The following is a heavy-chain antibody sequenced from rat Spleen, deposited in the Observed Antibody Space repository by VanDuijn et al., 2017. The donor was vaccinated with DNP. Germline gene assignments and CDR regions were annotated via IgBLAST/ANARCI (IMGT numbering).Heavy chain of an antibody. V-gene: IGHV2-32*01. Sequence: QVQLKESGPGLVKPSETLSLTCTVPGFSLTSYHVSWVRQPPGQGLEWMGVIWGDGGTAYNSALKSRLSISRDTSKSQVFLKMSSLKTEDTATYYCARGDEVMDAWGQGASVTVSS. J-gene: IGHJ4*01. CDR1: GFSLTSYH. CDR3: ARGDEVMDA. D-gene: IGHD4-2*01. CDR2: IWGDGGT.